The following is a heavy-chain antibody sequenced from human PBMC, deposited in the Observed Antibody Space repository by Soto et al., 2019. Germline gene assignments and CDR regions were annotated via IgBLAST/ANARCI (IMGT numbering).Heavy chain of an antibody. J-gene: IGHJ4*02. CDR3: ARTPYSGYAPLDY. D-gene: IGHD3-22*01. CDR2: INPSGGYT. CDR1: GYTFSSYY. V-gene: IGHV1-46*01. Sequence: ASVKVSCKASGYTFSSYYMNWVRQAPGQGLEWLGIINPSGGYTTYAQRFLGRVTMTSDTSTSTVHMELGSLTSEDTAVYYCARTPYSGYAPLDYWGQGTLVTVSS.